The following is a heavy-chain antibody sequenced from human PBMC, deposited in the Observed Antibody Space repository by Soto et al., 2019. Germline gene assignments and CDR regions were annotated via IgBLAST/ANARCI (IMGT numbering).Heavy chain of an antibody. CDR2: IIGGDGDK. D-gene: IGHD3-9*01. Sequence: EVQLLEHGGQLVQPGESLRLSCAASGFTFRTFTMNWVRQAPGKGLEWVSGIIGGDGDKFYSDSVKGRFTISRDNSKDMLLLQMSSLRVDDTAVYYCAKDRDPDRIWTFDSWGQGTLVTVSS. V-gene: IGHV3-23*01. CDR1: GFTFRTFT. J-gene: IGHJ5*01. CDR3: AKDRDPDRIWTFDS.